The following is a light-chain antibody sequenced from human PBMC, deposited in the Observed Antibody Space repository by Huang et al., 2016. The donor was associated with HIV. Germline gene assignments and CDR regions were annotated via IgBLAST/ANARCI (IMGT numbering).Light chain of an antibody. Sequence: EIVMTQSPATLSVSPGERATLSCRARQSVSRNLAWFQQKPGQAPRLLIYAASTRTPGIPARFSGSWSGTDFTLTISSLQSEDFVVYYCQQYSDWPRTFGPGTKVDIK. V-gene: IGKV3-15*01. CDR3: QQYSDWPRT. CDR2: AAS. J-gene: IGKJ3*01. CDR1: QSVSRN.